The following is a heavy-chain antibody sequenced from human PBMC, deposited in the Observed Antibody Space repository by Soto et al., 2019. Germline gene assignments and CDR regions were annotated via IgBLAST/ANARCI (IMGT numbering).Heavy chain of an antibody. D-gene: IGHD4-17*01. CDR2: IYYSGST. CDR3: ARQAVTTYRLDY. V-gene: IGHV4-61*01. J-gene: IGHJ4*02. Sequence: SETLSLTCTVSGGSVSSGSYYWSWIRQPPGKGLEWIGYIYYSGSTNYNPSLKSRVTISVDTSKNQFSLKLSSVTAADTAVYYCARQAVTTYRLDYWGQGPLVTVYS. CDR1: GGSVSSGSYY.